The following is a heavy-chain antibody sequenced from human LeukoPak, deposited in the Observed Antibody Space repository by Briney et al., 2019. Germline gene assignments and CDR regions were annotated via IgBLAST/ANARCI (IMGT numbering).Heavy chain of an antibody. Sequence: PSETLSLTCTVSGGSISGYYWSWIRQPPGKGLEWIGEINHSGSTNYNPSLKSRVTISVDTSKNQFSLKLSSVTAADTAVYYCARGRYYYYGMDVWGQGTTVTVSS. V-gene: IGHV4-34*01. CDR3: ARGRYYYYGMDV. CDR2: INHSGST. CDR1: GGSISGYY. J-gene: IGHJ6*02.